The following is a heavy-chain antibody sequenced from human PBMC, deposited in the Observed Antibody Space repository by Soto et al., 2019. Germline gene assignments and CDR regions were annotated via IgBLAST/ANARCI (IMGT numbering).Heavy chain of an antibody. CDR2: IYHSGTT. J-gene: IGHJ4*02. Sequence: QVHLQESGPGLVKPSGTLSLTCAVSGGSITTNWWSCVRQPPGKGLEWIGEIYHSGTTNYNPSLRGRVTISVDKYNNQFSLNLNSVTAADSAIYYCARHIAVPRTRGFDYWGQGNLVTVSS. CDR1: GGSITTNW. CDR3: ARHIAVPRTRGFDY. D-gene: IGHD6-19*01. V-gene: IGHV4-4*02.